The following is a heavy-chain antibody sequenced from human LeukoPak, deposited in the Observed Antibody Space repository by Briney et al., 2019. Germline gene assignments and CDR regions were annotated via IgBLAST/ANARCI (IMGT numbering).Heavy chain of an antibody. J-gene: IGHJ4*02. CDR2: ISSSSSYI. D-gene: IGHD5-18*01. V-gene: IGHV3-21*01. CDR1: GFIFSTYR. CDR3: ARPGYSNDY. Sequence: GGSLRLSCAASGFIFSTYRMNWVRQAPGKGLEWVSSISSSSSYIYYADSVKGRFTISRDNAKNSLYLQMNSLRAEDTAVYYCARPGYSNDYWGQGTLVTVSS.